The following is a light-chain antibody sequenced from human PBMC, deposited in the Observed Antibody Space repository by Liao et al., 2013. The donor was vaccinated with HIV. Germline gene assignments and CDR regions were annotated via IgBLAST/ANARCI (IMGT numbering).Light chain of an antibody. CDR3: HTWDSDTVV. V-gene: IGLV3-1*01. CDR2: EDD. CDR1: KLGQKY. J-gene: IGLJ1*01. Sequence: SYELTQAPSVSVSPGQTASITCSGDKLGQKYAWWYQQRPGQSPVLVIYEDDKRPSGIPDRFSGSNSGNTATLTISGTQAMDEADYFCHTWDSDTVVFGAGTKVTVL.